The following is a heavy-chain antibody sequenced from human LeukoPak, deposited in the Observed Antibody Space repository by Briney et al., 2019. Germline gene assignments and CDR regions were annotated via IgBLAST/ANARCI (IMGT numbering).Heavy chain of an antibody. CDR1: GDSVSNGNYY. CDR2: IYYTGKT. J-gene: IGHJ4*02. V-gene: IGHV4-61*03. CDR3: ARSQSYYGSGDY. D-gene: IGHD3-10*01. Sequence: SETLSLTCTVSGDSVSNGNYYWSWLRQPPGKALEWIGYIYYTGKTYYNPSLEGRVTILVDTSRNHFSVKLSSVTAADTAVYYCARSQSYYGSGDYWSQGTLVTVSS.